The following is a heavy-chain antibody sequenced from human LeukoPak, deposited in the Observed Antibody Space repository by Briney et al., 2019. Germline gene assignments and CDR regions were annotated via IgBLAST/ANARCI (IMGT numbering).Heavy chain of an antibody. Sequence: SETLSLTCTVSGGSISSSVYYWGWIRQPPGKGLEWIGSIYYSGSTYYNPSLKSRVTISVDTSKNQVSLKMSSVTAADTAVYYCVRAGAGAGRLYFDYWGQGTLVTVSS. D-gene: IGHD6-13*01. CDR3: VRAGAGAGRLYFDY. CDR2: IYYSGST. J-gene: IGHJ4*02. CDR1: GGSISSSVYY. V-gene: IGHV4-39*01.